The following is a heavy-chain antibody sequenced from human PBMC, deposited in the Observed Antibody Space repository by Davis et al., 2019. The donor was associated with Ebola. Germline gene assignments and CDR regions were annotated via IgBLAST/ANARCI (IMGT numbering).Heavy chain of an antibody. CDR1: GCSVSSGSYY. J-gene: IGHJ3*02. CDR2: IYYSGST. V-gene: IGHV4-61*01. Sequence: PSETLSLTCTVSGCSVSSGSYYWSWIRQPPGKGLEWIGYIYYSGSTNYNPSLKSRVTISVDTSKNQFSLKLSSVTAADTAVYYCARDPLYGDYGPHAFDIWGQGTMVTVSS. D-gene: IGHD4-17*01. CDR3: ARDPLYGDYGPHAFDI.